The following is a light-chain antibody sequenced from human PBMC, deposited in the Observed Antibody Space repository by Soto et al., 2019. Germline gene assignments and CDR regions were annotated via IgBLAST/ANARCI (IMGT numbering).Light chain of an antibody. V-gene: IGLV2-14*01. Sequence: QSVLTQPASVSGSPGQSITISCTGTSSDVGGYNFVSWYQHHPGKAPKLIIYEVSNRPSGVSNRFSASKSGNTASLTISGLQAEDEADYYCSSYTNSSTLVGFGGETQLTVL. CDR1: SSDVGGYNF. CDR2: EVS. J-gene: IGLJ2*01. CDR3: SSYTNSSTLVG.